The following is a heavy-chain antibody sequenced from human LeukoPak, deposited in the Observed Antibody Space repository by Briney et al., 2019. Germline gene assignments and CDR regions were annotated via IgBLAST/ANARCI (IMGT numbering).Heavy chain of an antibody. CDR3: ARSRAFNSGAFDP. Sequence: SKTLSLTCTVSGASVSSASYWTWIRQPPGQGVEWIAHIYNGVNTNYNPSLKSRVTISVDTSKNQFSLRLNSVTAADTAVYYCARSRAFNSGAFDPWGQGSLVTVSS. V-gene: IGHV4-61*01. CDR2: IYNGVNT. D-gene: IGHD1-26*01. J-gene: IGHJ5*02. CDR1: GASVSSASY.